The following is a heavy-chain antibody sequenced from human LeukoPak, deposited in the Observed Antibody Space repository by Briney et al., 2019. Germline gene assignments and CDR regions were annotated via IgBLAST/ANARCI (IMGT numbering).Heavy chain of an antibody. CDR1: GFTFSTYA. V-gene: IGHV3-23*01. J-gene: IGHJ4*02. CDR2: ISGTGGST. CDR3: ARDQTLYCSGGSCPGY. Sequence: SGGSLRLSCAASGFTFSTYAMTWVRQAPGKGLEWVSLISGTGGSTYYADSVKGRFTISRDNSKNTLYLQMNSLRADDTAVYYCARDQTLYCSGGSCPGYWGQGTLVTVSS. D-gene: IGHD2-15*01.